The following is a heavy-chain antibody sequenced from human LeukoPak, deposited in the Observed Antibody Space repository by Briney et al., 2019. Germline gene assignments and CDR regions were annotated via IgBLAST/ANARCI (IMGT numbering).Heavy chain of an antibody. V-gene: IGHV3-21*01. J-gene: IGHJ6*03. CDR1: GFTFSSYS. CDR2: ISSSSSYI. D-gene: IGHD4-17*01. CDR3: TRGLRGYYYYYMDV. Sequence: GGSLRLSCAASGFTFSSYSMNWVRQAPGKGLEWVSSISSSSSYIYYADSVKGRFTISRDNSKNTLYLQMNSLRAEDTAVYYCTRGLRGYYYYYMDVWGKGITVTVSS.